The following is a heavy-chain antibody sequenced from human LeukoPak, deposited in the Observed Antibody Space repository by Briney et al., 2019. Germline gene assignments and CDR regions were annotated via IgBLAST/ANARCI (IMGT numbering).Heavy chain of an antibody. J-gene: IGHJ4*02. CDR3: ATGPQWFGELFCDY. CDR1: GFTFSRYW. V-gene: IGHV3-7*01. D-gene: IGHD3-10*01. CDR2: IKQDGSDK. Sequence: PGGSLRLSCAASGFTFSRYWMSWVREAPGKGLEWVANIKQDGSDKFYVDSVKGRFTISRDNAKNSLYLQMNSLRAEDTAVYYCATGPQWFGELFCDYWGQGTLVSVSS.